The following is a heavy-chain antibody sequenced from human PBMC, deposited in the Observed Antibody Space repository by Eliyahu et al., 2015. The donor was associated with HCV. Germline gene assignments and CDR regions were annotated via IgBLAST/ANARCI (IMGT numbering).Heavy chain of an antibody. V-gene: IGHV1-2*02. CDR2: INPNXGEI. CDR1: GYTFTDFY. Sequence: QVLLVQSGAEVKKPGASVKVSCKASGYTFTDFYXHWVRHAPGQGLEWMGWINPNXGEINYAQKFQGRVTMTRTTSISTAYMELSSLTSDDAAVYYCARPLRITTVPGRYYQYYAMDVWGQGTTVTVSS. D-gene: IGHD1-1*01. J-gene: IGHJ6*02. CDR3: ARPLRITTVPGRYYQYYAMDV.